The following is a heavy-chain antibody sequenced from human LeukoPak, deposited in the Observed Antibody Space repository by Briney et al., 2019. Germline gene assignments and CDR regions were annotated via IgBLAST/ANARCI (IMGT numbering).Heavy chain of an antibody. CDR3: ARGSADILTGNAFDI. D-gene: IGHD3-9*01. Sequence: GASVKVSCKASGYTFTSYAMHWVRQAPGQRLEWMGWINAGNGNTKYSQKFQGRVTITRDTSARTAYMELSSLRSEDTAVYYCARGSADILTGNAFDIWGQGTMVTVSS. J-gene: IGHJ3*02. V-gene: IGHV1-3*01. CDR1: GYTFTSYA. CDR2: INAGNGNT.